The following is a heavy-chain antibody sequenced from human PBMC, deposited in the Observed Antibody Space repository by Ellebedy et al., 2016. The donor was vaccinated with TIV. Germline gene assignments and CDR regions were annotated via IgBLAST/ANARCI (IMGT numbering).Heavy chain of an antibody. CDR3: TYGINSDAFDI. J-gene: IGHJ3*02. Sequence: SETLSLXXTVSGDSVSRRSYYESWIRQSPGKGLEWIGYIYSSGSTKYNPSLKSRLTISADTSKKHFSLRLNSATAADTAVYYCTYGINSDAFDIWGHGTLVTVSS. CDR1: GDSVSRRSYY. D-gene: IGHD3-10*01. CDR2: IYSSGST. V-gene: IGHV4-61*03.